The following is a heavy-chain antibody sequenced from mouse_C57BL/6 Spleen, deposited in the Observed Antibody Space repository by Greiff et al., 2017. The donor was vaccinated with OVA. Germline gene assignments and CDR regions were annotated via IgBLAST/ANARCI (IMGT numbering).Heavy chain of an antibody. D-gene: IGHD2-2*01. Sequence: EVKLVESGPGLVKPSQSLSLTCSVTGYSITSGYYWNWIRQFPGNKLEWMGYISYDGSNNYNPSLKNRISITRDTSKNQFFLKLNSVTTEDTATYYCAREGGYRFAYWGQGTLVTVSA. CDR1: GYSITSGYY. CDR2: ISYDGSN. CDR3: AREGGYRFAY. V-gene: IGHV3-6*01. J-gene: IGHJ3*01.